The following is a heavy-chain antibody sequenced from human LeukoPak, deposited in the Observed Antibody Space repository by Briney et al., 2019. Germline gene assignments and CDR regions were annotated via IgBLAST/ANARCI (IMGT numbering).Heavy chain of an antibody. Sequence: ASVKVSCKASGYIFTNHDINWVRQAPGQGLEWMGWISTYKGDTYYAQKLQGRVTMTTDTSTSTAYMELRSLISDDTAVYYCARVNNSGWSPNDYWGQGTLVTVSA. D-gene: IGHD6-19*01. CDR1: GYIFTNHD. CDR3: ARVNNSGWSPNDY. J-gene: IGHJ4*02. V-gene: IGHV1-18*01. CDR2: ISTYKGDT.